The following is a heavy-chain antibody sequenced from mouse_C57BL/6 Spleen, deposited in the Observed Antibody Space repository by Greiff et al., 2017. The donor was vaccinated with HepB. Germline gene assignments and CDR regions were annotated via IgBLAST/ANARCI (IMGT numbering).Heavy chain of an antibody. J-gene: IGHJ3*01. D-gene: IGHD3-2*02. CDR1: GFNIKDYY. CDR3: ITAQATPWFAY. Sequence: EVKVVESGAELVRPGASVKLSCTASGFNIKDYYMHWVKQRPEQGLEWIGRIDPEDGDTEYAPKFQGKATMTADTSSNTAYLQLSSLTSEDTAVYYCITAQATPWFAYWGQGTLVTVSA. CDR2: IDPEDGDT. V-gene: IGHV14-1*01.